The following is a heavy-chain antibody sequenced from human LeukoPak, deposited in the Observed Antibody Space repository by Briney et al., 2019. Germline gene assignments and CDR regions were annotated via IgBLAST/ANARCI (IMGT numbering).Heavy chain of an antibody. CDR2: IYTSGSP. J-gene: IGHJ3*02. V-gene: IGHV4-61*02. CDR3: ARERSSTWPDYDFWSGYYTGIMGAFDI. Sequence: TLSLTCTVSGGSLSIGSYYWRWIRQPAGKGLEWIGRIYTSGSPNYNPSLKSRITISVDTSKNQFSLKLSSVTAADTAVYYCARERSSTWPDYDFWSGYYTGIMGAFDIWGQGTMVTVSS. D-gene: IGHD3-3*01. CDR1: GGSLSIGSYY.